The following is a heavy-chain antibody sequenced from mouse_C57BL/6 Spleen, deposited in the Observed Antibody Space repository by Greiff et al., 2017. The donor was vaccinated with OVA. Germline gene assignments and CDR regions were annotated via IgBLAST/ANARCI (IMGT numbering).Heavy chain of an antibody. D-gene: IGHD2-5*01. V-gene: IGHV5-6*01. CDR2: ISSGGSYT. CDR3: ARQGYSNYGGFAY. Sequence: EVQVVESGGDLVKPGGSLKLSCAASGFTFSSYGMSWVRQTPDKRLEWVATISSGGSYTYYPDSVKGRFTISRDNAKNTLYLQMSSLKSEDTAMYYCARQGYSNYGGFAYWGQGTLVTVSA. J-gene: IGHJ3*01. CDR1: GFTFSSYG.